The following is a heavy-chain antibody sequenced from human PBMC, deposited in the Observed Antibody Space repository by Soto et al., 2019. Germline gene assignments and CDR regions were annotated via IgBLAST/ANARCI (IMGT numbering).Heavy chain of an antibody. Sequence: PGGSLRLSCAASGFTFSSYAMHWVRQAPGKGLEWVAVISYDGSNKYYADSVKGRFTISRDNSKNTLYLQMNSLRAEDTAVYYCARGYDFWSGYSRRMDVWGQGTTVTVSS. CDR1: GFTFSSYA. D-gene: IGHD3-3*01. J-gene: IGHJ6*02. CDR3: ARGYDFWSGYSRRMDV. CDR2: ISYDGSNK. V-gene: IGHV3-30-3*01.